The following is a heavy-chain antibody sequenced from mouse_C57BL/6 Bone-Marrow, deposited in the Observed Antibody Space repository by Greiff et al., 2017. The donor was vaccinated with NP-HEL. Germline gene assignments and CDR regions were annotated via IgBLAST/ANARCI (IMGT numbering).Heavy chain of an antibody. CDR1: GYTFTSYT. D-gene: IGHD4-1*01. V-gene: IGHV1-4*01. Sequence: QVQLQQSGAELARPGASVKMSCKASGYTFTSYTMHWVKQRPGQGLEWIGYINPSSGYTKYNQKFKDKATLTADKSSSTAYMQLSSLTSEDSAVYYCALQLTGKRTWFAYWGQGTLVTVSA. CDR2: INPSSGYT. CDR3: ALQLTGKRTWFAY. J-gene: IGHJ3*01.